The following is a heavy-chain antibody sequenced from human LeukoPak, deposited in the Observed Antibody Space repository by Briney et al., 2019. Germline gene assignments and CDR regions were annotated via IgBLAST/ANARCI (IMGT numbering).Heavy chain of an antibody. D-gene: IGHD6-19*01. CDR2: ISSSGSTI. Sequence: GGSLRLSCAVSGFTFSSYEMNWVRQAPGKGLEWVSYISSSGSTIYYADSVKGRFTISRDNAKNSLYLQMNSLRAEDTAVYYCARASGQQWLEHYYYYGMDVWGQGTTVTVSS. V-gene: IGHV3-48*03. CDR3: ARASGQQWLEHYYYYGMDV. CDR1: GFTFSSYE. J-gene: IGHJ6*02.